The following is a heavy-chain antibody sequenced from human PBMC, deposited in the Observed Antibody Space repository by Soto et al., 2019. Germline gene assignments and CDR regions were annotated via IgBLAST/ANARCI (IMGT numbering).Heavy chain of an antibody. D-gene: IGHD3-10*01. CDR3: TTDRRGGFGEV. CDR2: IKSETDGGTS. J-gene: IGHJ4*02. Sequence: EVQLVESGGGFVKPGGSLRLSCAASGFTFIDAWMNWVRQAPGKGLEWVGRIKSETDGGTSDYAAPVQGRFIISRDDSKNILHRQMNSLKTDDTAAYYCTTDRRGGFGEVWGQGTLVTVSS. CDR1: GFTFIDAW. V-gene: IGHV3-15*07.